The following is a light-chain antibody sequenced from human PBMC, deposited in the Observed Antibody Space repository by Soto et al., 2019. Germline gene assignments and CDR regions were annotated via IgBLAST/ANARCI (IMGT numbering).Light chain of an antibody. Sequence: QSVLTQPASVSGSPGQSITISCTGTSSDVGAYDYVSWYQHHPGKAPKLMIYEVSNRPSGVSNRFSGSKSANTASLTISGLQAEDEADYYCSSYTSSGAFVVFGGGTKLTVL. CDR1: SSDVGAYDY. CDR2: EVS. J-gene: IGLJ2*01. V-gene: IGLV2-14*01. CDR3: SSYTSSGAFVV.